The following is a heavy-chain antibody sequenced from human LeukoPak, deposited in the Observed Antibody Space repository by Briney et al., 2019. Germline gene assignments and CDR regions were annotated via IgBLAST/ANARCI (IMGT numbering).Heavy chain of an antibody. Sequence: GGSLRLSCAASGFTFSSYGMSWVRQAPGKGLEWVSAISGSGGSTYYADSVKGRFTISRDNSKNTLYLQMNSLRAEDTAVYYCAKDRVLWFGELHPFRGGDWGQGTLVTVSS. CDR2: ISGSGGST. D-gene: IGHD3-10*01. J-gene: IGHJ4*02. CDR3: AKDRVLWFGELHPFRGGD. CDR1: GFTFSSYG. V-gene: IGHV3-23*01.